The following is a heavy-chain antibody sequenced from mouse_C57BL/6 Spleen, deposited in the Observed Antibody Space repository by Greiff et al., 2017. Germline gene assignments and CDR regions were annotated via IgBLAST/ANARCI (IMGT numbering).Heavy chain of an antibody. V-gene: IGHV7-3*01. CDR1: GFTFTDYY. Sequence: DVKLVESGGGLVQPGGSLSLSCAASGFTFTDYYMSWVRQPPGKALEWLGFIRNKANGYTTEYSASVKGRFTISRDNSQSILYLQMNALRAEDSATYYCARYSYYGSSYNFDYWGQGTTLTVAS. J-gene: IGHJ2*01. D-gene: IGHD1-1*01. CDR3: ARYSYYGSSYNFDY. CDR2: IRNKANGYTT.